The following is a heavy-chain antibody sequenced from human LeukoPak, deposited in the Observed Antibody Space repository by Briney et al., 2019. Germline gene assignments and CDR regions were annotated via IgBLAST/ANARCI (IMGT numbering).Heavy chain of an antibody. CDR3: ARGSHKFDSSGYYPDAFDI. D-gene: IGHD3-22*01. CDR2: ISSSGSSI. J-gene: IGHJ3*02. V-gene: IGHV3-48*03. CDR1: GLTFSSYE. Sequence: GGSLRLSCAASGLTFSSYEMNWVRQAPGKGPEWVSYISSSGSSIYYADSVKGRFTISRDNAKKSLYLQMHSLRAEDTAVYYCARGSHKFDSSGYYPDAFDIWGQGTMVTVSS.